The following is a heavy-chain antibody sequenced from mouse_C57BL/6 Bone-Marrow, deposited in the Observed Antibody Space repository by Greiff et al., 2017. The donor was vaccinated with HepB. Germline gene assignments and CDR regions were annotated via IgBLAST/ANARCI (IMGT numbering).Heavy chain of an antibody. CDR2: INPNNGGT. CDR3: ARLYDYDPAWFAD. J-gene: IGHJ3*01. D-gene: IGHD2-4*01. Sequence: VQLQQSGPELVKPGASVKISCKASGYTFTDYYMNWVKHSHGKSLEWIGDINPNNGGTGYNQKFKGQATLTVDKSSSAAYMELRSLTSEDSAVYYCARLYDYDPAWFADWGQGILVTVSA. CDR1: GYTFTDYY. V-gene: IGHV1-26*01.